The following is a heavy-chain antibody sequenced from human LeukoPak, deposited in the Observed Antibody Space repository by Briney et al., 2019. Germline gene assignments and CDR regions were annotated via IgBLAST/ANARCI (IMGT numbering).Heavy chain of an antibody. CDR2: ISSDGSNK. CDR1: GFTLSSYA. Sequence: GGSLRLSCAASGFTLSSYAMHWVRQAPGKGLEWVAVISSDGSNKDYADSVKGRFTISRDNLKNALYQQMNSLRSEDTAVYYCARDGRGFGELAYYFEYWGQGTLVTVSS. V-gene: IGHV3-30-3*01. J-gene: IGHJ4*02. CDR3: ARDGRGFGELAYYFEY. D-gene: IGHD3-10*01.